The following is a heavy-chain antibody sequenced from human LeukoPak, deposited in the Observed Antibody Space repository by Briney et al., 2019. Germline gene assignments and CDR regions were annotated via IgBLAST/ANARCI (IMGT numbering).Heavy chain of an antibody. V-gene: IGHV3-21*06. CDR2: ISSSSTYT. J-gene: IGHJ3*02. CDR1: GFTFSSYA. CDR3: AREAAFDM. Sequence: AGGSLRLSCAASGFTFSSYAMSWVRQAPGKGLEWVSSISSSSTYTFYADSVKGRFTISRDNAKNSLYLQMNSLRAEDTAVYYCAREAAFDMWGQGTMVTVSS.